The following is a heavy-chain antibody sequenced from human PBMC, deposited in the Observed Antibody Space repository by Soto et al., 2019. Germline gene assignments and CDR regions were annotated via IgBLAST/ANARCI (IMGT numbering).Heavy chain of an antibody. CDR2: INHSGST. V-gene: IGHV4-34*01. CDR3: ARGKGGYGSWGWFDP. Sequence: QVQLHQWGAGLLKPSETLSLTCAVYGGSFSGYYWSWIRQPPGKGMEWIAEINHSGSTNYNPSLKSRVTISVDTSKNQFSLKVNSVTAADTAVYYCARGKGGYGSWGWFDPWGQGTLVTVSS. J-gene: IGHJ5*02. CDR1: GGSFSGYY. D-gene: IGHD3-10*01.